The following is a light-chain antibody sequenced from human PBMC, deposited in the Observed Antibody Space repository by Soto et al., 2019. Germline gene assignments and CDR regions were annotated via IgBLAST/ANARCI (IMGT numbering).Light chain of an antibody. Sequence: SYELTQPPSVSVAPEKTARITCGGNNIGSKRVHWYRQKPGQAPVLVIYYDSDRPSGIHERCSGSNSGNTATLTISRVEAGDEADYYCQVWDISTDHYVFGTGTKLTVL. CDR2: YDS. J-gene: IGLJ1*01. CDR1: NIGSKR. V-gene: IGLV3-21*04. CDR3: QVWDISTDHYV.